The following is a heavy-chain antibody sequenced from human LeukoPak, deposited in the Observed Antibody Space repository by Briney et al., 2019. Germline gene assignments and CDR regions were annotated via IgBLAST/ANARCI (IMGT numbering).Heavy chain of an antibody. V-gene: IGHV3-30*18. J-gene: IGHJ4*02. CDR1: GFTFSSYG. Sequence: GGSLRLSCAASGFTFSSYGIHWVRQAPGKGLEWVAVISYDGSNKYYADSAKGRFTISRDNSKNTVHLQMNSLRGEDTAVYYCAKDRGDYGLVGHGDYWGQGTLVTVSS. D-gene: IGHD4/OR15-4a*01. CDR2: ISYDGSNK. CDR3: AKDRGDYGLVGHGDY.